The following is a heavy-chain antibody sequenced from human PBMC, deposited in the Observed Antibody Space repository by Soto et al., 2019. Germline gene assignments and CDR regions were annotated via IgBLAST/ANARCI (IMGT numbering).Heavy chain of an antibody. CDR2: IHYSGGA. D-gene: IGHD3-10*01. J-gene: IGHJ5*02. CDR3: ARRTPLYASESSRFDP. V-gene: IGHV4-39*01. Sequence: ETLSLTCIVSGGSITNNDYYWGWIRRPPGKGLEWIGTIHYSGGASYNSSLKSRVIISADTSKNQFSLRLSSVTAADTAVYYCARRTPLYASESSRFDPWGQGALVTVSS. CDR1: GGSITNNDYY.